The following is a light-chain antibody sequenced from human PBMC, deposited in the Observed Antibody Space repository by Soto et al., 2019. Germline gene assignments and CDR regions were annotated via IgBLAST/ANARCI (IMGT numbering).Light chain of an antibody. J-gene: IGKJ1*01. CDR1: QVISNY. CDR3: QKYNSAPWT. CDR2: AAS. Sequence: DIQMTQSPSSLSASVGDRVTITCRASQVISNYLAWYQQKPGKVPKLLIYAASTLHSGVPFRFSGSGSGTDFTLTISSLQPEDVATYYCQKYNSAPWTFGQGTKVEIK. V-gene: IGKV1-27*01.